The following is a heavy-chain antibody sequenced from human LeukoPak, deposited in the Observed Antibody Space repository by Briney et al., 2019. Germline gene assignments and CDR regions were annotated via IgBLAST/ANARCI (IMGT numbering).Heavy chain of an antibody. D-gene: IGHD1-1*01. CDR3: ARDSPGYLAYDS. V-gene: IGHV3-7*04. J-gene: IGHJ4*02. CDR2: IKEDGSAT. Sequence: PGRSLRLSCAASGFTFSTYWMTWVRQAPGKGPEWVANIKEDGSATYYVDSVKGRFTISRGNAKKPLYLQMNSLRAEDTAVYYCARDSPGYLAYDSWGQGTLVTVSS. CDR1: GFTFSTYW.